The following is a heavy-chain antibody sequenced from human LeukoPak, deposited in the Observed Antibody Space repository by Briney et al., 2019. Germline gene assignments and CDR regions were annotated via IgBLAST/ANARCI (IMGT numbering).Heavy chain of an antibody. V-gene: IGHV1-8*02. CDR2: MNPNSGNT. J-gene: IGHJ4*02. Sequence: ASVKVSCKASGYTFSSYDINWVRQATGQGLEWMGWMNPNSGNTGYAQKFQGRVTMTRNTSISTAYMELSSLRSEDTAVYYCARYVPNCSGGSCWPYYFDYWGQGTLVTVSS. D-gene: IGHD2-15*01. CDR1: GYTFSSYD. CDR3: ARYVPNCSGGSCWPYYFDY.